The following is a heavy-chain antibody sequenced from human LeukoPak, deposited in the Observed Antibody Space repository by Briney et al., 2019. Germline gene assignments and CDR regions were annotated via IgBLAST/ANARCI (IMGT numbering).Heavy chain of an antibody. V-gene: IGHV1-46*01. Sequence: ASVKVSCKASGYTFTSYYMHWVRQAPGQGLEWMGIINPSGGSTSYAQKFQGRVAMTRDTSTSTVYMELSSLRSEDTAVYYCARGGMAAAGTNHAFDIWGQGTMVTVSS. CDR1: GYTFTSYY. CDR2: INPSGGST. D-gene: IGHD6-13*01. CDR3: ARGGMAAAGTNHAFDI. J-gene: IGHJ3*02.